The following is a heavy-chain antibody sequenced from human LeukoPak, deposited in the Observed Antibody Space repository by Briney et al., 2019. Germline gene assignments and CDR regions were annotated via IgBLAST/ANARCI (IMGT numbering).Heavy chain of an antibody. Sequence: GGSLRLSCAASGFTFSSYAMHWVRQAPGKGLEWVAVISYDGSNKYYADSVKGRFTISRDNSKNTLYLQMNSLRAEDTAVYYCASAGTSSGGSCYSCYYYGMDVWGQGTTVTVSS. J-gene: IGHJ6*02. CDR3: ASAGTSSGGSCYSCYYYGMDV. CDR1: GFTFSSYA. CDR2: ISYDGSNK. D-gene: IGHD2-15*01. V-gene: IGHV3-30-3*01.